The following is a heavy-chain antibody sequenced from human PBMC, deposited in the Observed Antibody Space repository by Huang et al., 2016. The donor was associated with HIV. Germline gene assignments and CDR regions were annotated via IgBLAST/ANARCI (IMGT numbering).Heavy chain of an antibody. J-gene: IGHJ4*02. CDR2: IKPDESEK. V-gene: IGHV3-7*01. CDR1: GFNFRSYW. Sequence: EVQLVESGGGLVQPGGSLRLSCAASGFNFRSYWMSWVRQAPGKGVEWVASIKPDESEKYYVDSVKGRFAVSRDRAKNSVFLEMNSLSAEDTAVYYCAGPNDIFTVWGQGVLVTVSS. CDR3: AGPNDIFTV. D-gene: IGHD3-9*01.